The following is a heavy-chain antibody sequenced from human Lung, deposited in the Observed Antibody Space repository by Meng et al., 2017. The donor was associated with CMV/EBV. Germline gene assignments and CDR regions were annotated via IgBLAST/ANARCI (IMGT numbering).Heavy chain of an antibody. CDR2: ILPVLDIT. D-gene: IGHD5-24*01. CDR1: GGKFHGYS. CDR3: ARDVMATT. J-gene: IGHJ5*02. V-gene: IGHV1-69*04. Sequence: SXKVSCKTSGGKFHGYSISWVRQARGQGLQWMGRILPVLDITNYAQEFQDRLTITADKSTSTAYMELRNLRFDDTAVYYCARDVMATTWGQGTLVTVSS.